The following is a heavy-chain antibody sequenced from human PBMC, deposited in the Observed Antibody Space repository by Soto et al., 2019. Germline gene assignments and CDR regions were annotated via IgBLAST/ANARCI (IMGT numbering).Heavy chain of an antibody. CDR1: GYSFTNYW. CDR2: IYPGDSNT. D-gene: IGHD6-6*01. J-gene: IGHJ3*01. CDR3: ARTRIVGRLSDAFQV. V-gene: IGHV5-51*01. Sequence: PGESLKISCKGSGYSFTNYWIGWVRQMPGKGLEWMGIIYPGDSNTIYSPPFEGQVTISADKSIDTAYLQWSSLEASDIAMYYCARTRIVGRLSDAFQVWGQGTMVTVSS.